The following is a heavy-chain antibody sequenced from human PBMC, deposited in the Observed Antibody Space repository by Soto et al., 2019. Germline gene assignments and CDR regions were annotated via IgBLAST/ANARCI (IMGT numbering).Heavy chain of an antibody. Sequence: PSETLSLTCTVSGGSISSYYWSWIRQPPGKGLEWIGYIYYSGSTNYNPSLKSRVTISVDTSKNQFSLKLSSVTAADTAVYYCARGPYYYDSSGYYYFDYWGQGTLVTVSS. V-gene: IGHV4-59*01. D-gene: IGHD3-22*01. CDR1: GGSISSYY. J-gene: IGHJ4*02. CDR2: IYYSGST. CDR3: ARGPYYYDSSGYYYFDY.